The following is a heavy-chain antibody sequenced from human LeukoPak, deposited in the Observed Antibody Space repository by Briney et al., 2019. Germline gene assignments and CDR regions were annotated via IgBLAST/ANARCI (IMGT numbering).Heavy chain of an antibody. Sequence: PGGSLRLSCAASGFTVSSNYVSWVRQAPGKGLEWVSVIYSGGRTYYADSVKGRFTISRDNSKNTLYLQMNSLRAEDTAGYYCARGGDSLPFYYYGQGTLVTVSS. D-gene: IGHD3-3*01. CDR1: GFTVSSNY. CDR3: ARGGDSLPFYY. V-gene: IGHV3-53*01. J-gene: IGHJ4*02. CDR2: IYSGGRT.